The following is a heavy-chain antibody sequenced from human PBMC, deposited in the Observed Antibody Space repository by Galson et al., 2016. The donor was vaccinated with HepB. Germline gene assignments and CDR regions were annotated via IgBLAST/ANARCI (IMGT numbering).Heavy chain of an antibody. V-gene: IGHV5-10-1*01. J-gene: IGHJ3*02. CDR3: ARRSSDAFDI. Sequence: QSGAEVKKPGESLRISCMGSGYNFITYRISWVCQMPGKGLEWMGSIDPSDSYTNYSPSFQGHVTISTGRSISTAYLQWSSLKASDTAIYYCARRSSDAFDIWGQGTMVTVSS. CDR2: IDPSDSYT. CDR1: GYNFITYR. D-gene: IGHD3-10*01.